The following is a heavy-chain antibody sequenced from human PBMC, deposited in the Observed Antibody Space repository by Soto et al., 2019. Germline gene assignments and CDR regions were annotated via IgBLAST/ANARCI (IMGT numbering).Heavy chain of an antibody. CDR3: ARDLPGLYSHDMDI. Sequence: SRIIKKPGKGLEWIGYIYYSGSTNYNPSLKSRVTMSLDTSKNQFSLKLSSVTAADTAVYYCARDLPGLYSHDMDIRGKGTTGTVSS. CDR2: IYYSGST. J-gene: IGHJ6*03. V-gene: IGHV4-59*01. D-gene: IGHD2-21*01.